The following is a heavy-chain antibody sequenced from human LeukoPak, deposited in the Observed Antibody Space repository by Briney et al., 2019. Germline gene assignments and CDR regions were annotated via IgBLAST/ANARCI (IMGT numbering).Heavy chain of an antibody. CDR1: GYTFTSYG. Sequence: GASVKVSCKASGYTFTSYGISWVRQAPGQGLEWMGRISAYNGNTNYAQKLQGRVTMTTDTSTSTAYMELRSLRSDDTAVYYCAREFSCSSTSCYGSSYNWFDPWGQGTLVTVSS. J-gene: IGHJ5*02. CDR2: ISAYNGNT. V-gene: IGHV1-18*01. CDR3: AREFSCSSTSCYGSSYNWFDP. D-gene: IGHD2-2*01.